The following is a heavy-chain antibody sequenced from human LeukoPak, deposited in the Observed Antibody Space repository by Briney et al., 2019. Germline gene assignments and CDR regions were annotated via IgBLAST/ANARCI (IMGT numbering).Heavy chain of an antibody. Sequence: GGSLRLSCAASGFTFSSYAMSWVRQAPGKGLEWVSGISGSGGSTYYADSVKGRFTISGDNSKNTLYVQMNSLRAEDTAIYYCAKGGRLRYFGDRIGYYGMDVWGQGATVTVSS. V-gene: IGHV3-23*01. CDR1: GFTFSSYA. CDR3: AKGGRLRYFGDRIGYYGMDV. J-gene: IGHJ6*02. CDR2: ISGSGGST. D-gene: IGHD3-9*01.